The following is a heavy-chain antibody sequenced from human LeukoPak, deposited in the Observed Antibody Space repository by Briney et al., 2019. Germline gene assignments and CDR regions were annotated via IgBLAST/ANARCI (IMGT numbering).Heavy chain of an antibody. D-gene: IGHD4-23*01. CDR3: ARGPNYGGNSKDFDY. V-gene: IGHV4-34*01. J-gene: IGHJ4*02. CDR2: INHSGST. Sequence: SETLSLTCAVYGGSFSGYYWSWIRQPPGKGLEWIGEINHSGSTNYNPSLKSRVTISVDTSKNQFSLKLISVTAADTAVYYCARGPNYGGNSKDFDYWGQGTLVTVSS. CDR1: GGSFSGYY.